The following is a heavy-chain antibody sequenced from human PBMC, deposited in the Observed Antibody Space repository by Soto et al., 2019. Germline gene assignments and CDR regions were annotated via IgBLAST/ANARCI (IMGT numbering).Heavy chain of an antibody. J-gene: IGHJ6*03. CDR1: GDSVNTDDW. CDR3: ARVRAGGSSSYYYYYMDV. D-gene: IGHD6-6*01. Sequence: SETLSLTCVVSGDSVNTDDWWNWVRQPPGKGLEWIGEIYHGGNIYYNPALKGRVTISLDKSKNEVSLELSSVTAADTAVYYCARVRAGGSSSYYYYYMDVWGKGTTVTVSS. CDR2: IYHGGNI. V-gene: IGHV4-4*02.